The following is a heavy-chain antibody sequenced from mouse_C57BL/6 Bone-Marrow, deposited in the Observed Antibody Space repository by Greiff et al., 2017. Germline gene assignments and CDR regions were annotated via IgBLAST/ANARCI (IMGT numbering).Heavy chain of an antibody. CDR3: ARSGYYSNYDWYFDV. J-gene: IGHJ1*03. D-gene: IGHD2-5*01. V-gene: IGHV1-39*01. CDR1: GYSFTDYN. CDR2: INPNYGTT. Sequence: LEESGPELVKPGASVKISCKASGYSFTDYNMNWVKQSNGKSLEWIGVINPNYGTTSYNQKFKGKATLTVDQSSSTAYMQLNSLTSEDSAVYYCARSGYYSNYDWYFDVWGTGTTVTVSS.